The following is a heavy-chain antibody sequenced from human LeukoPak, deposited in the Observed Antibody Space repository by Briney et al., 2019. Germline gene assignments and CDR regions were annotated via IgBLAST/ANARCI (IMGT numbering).Heavy chain of an antibody. V-gene: IGHV3-23*01. J-gene: IGHJ4*02. CDR2: ISGSGGTT. Sequence: GGSLRLSCAASGFTFSSYAMSWVRQAPGKGLELVSGISGSGGTTYYADSVKGRFTISKDNSKNTLYLQLNSLRAEDTAIYYCAKDLTYYYDSTGYYFDYWGQGTLVTVSS. CDR3: AKDLTYYYDSTGYYFDY. CDR1: GFTFSSYA. D-gene: IGHD3-22*01.